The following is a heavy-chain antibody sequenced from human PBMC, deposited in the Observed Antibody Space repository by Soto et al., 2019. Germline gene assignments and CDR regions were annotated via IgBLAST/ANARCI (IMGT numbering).Heavy chain of an antibody. CDR1: GFSFSSYA. J-gene: IGHJ4*02. D-gene: IGHD3-3*01. CDR2: ISGSDGKT. V-gene: IGHV3-23*01. CDR3: AKWSYLDY. Sequence: DVHLSESGGGLVQSGGSLRLSCAASGFSFSSYAMSWVRQAPGKGLEWVSTISGSDGKTYYADSVKGRFSISRDTSKNTLYLQMNSLRVDDTAVYYCAKWSYLDYWGQGPRVTVSS.